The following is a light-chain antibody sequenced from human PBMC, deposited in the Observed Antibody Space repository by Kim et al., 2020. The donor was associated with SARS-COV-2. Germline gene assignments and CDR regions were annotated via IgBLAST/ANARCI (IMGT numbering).Light chain of an antibody. CDR3: QQSHDWPPLT. J-gene: IGKJ1*01. V-gene: IGKV3-15*01. CDR1: QTITNK. CDR2: DAT. Sequence: SPGERATLPCRASQTITNKLVWYQQKPGQAPRLLIYDATTRATGVPARFMGSGSETDFTLTISSLQSEDFAVYYCQQSHDWPPLTFGQGTKVDIK.